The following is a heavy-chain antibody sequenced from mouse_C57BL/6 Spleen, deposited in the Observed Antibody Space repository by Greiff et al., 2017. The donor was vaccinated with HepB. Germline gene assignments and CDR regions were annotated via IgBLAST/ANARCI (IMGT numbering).Heavy chain of an antibody. CDR2: IDPSDSYT. V-gene: IGHV1-50*01. CDR3: ARMYYGSSRFDY. CDR1: GYTFTSYW. J-gene: IGHJ2*01. Sequence: QVQLQQPGAELVKPGASVKLSCKASGYTFTSYWMQWVKQRPGQGLEWIGEIDPSDSYTNYNQKFKGKATLTVDTSSSTAYMQRSSLTSEDSAVYYCARMYYGSSRFDYWGQGTTLTVSS. D-gene: IGHD1-1*01.